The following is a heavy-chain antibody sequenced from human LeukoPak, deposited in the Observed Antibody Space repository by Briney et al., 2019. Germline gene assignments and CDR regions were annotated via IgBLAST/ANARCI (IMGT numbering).Heavy chain of an antibody. Sequence: SETLSLTCTVSGGSISSNYWSWIRQPAGKGLEWIGRIYTSGSTNYNPSLKSRVTMSVDTSKNQFSLKLSSVTAADTAVYYCARAVDDSSGYYYHWFDPWGQGTLVTVSS. CDR2: IYTSGST. J-gene: IGHJ5*02. D-gene: IGHD3-22*01. V-gene: IGHV4-4*07. CDR3: ARAVDDSSGYYYHWFDP. CDR1: GGSISSNY.